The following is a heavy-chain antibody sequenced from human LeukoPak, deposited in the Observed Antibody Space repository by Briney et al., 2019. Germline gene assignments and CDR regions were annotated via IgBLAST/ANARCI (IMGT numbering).Heavy chain of an antibody. CDR1: GYTFTSYG. CDR3: ARVRGGSLSYYYYYMDV. J-gene: IGHJ6*03. D-gene: IGHD3-16*01. V-gene: IGHV1-18*01. CDR2: ISAYNGNT. Sequence: ASVKVSCKASGYTFTSYGISWVRQAPGQGLEWMGWISAYNGNTNYAQTLQGRVTMTTDTSTSTAYMELRSLRSDDTAVYYCARVRGGSLSYYYYYMDVWGKGTTVTISS.